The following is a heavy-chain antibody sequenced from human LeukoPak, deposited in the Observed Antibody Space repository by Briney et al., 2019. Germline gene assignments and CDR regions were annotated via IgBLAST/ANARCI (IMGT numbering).Heavy chain of an antibody. CDR1: GFTFSSYA. V-gene: IGHV3-23*01. CDR3: ARSVPDYTRFDF. Sequence: GGSLRLSCAASGFTFSSYAMSWVRQAPGKGLEWVSAISGSGGSTYYADSVKGRFTISRDNSKNTLYLQMNSLRVEDTALYYCARSVPDYTRFDFWGQGALVTVSS. J-gene: IGHJ4*02. CDR2: ISGSGGST. D-gene: IGHD4-11*01.